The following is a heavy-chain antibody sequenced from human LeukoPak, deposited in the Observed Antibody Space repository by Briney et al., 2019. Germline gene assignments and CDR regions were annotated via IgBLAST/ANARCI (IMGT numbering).Heavy chain of an antibody. J-gene: IGHJ4*02. V-gene: IGHV3-7*04. D-gene: IGHD6-13*01. CDR2: INQDGSEK. Sequence: GGSLRLCCAASGFTFSSCWMTWVRQAPGKGLEWVANINQDGSEKYYVDSVKGRFTTSRDNAKNSLYLQMNSLRAEDTAVYYCARGGYSSSWFWVDWGQGTLVTVSS. CDR1: GFTFSSCW. CDR3: ARGGYSSSWFWVD.